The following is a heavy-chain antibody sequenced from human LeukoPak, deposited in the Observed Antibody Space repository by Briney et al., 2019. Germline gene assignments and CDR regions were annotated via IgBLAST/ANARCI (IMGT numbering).Heavy chain of an antibody. J-gene: IGHJ4*02. V-gene: IGHV4-39*01. Sequence: SETLSLTCIVSVDSSSISSFSWAWIRQPPGKPLEWIGTLYDSGRTYRYPSLRSRLSMSLETSKNEFSLRLSSVTAADTAVYFCERQREPRVQWELPSSFDSWGQGTLVTVSS. CDR3: ERQREPRVQWELPSSFDS. D-gene: IGHD1-26*01. CDR2: LYDSGRT. CDR1: VDSSSISSFS.